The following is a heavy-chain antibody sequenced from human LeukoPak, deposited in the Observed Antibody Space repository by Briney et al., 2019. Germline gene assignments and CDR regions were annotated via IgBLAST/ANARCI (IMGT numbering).Heavy chain of an antibody. CDR2: IMRDGSEK. CDR3: ARDPSRGYSYGYADY. V-gene: IGHV3-7*01. Sequence: VGSLRLSCAASGLSFSTYWMNWVRQPPGKGLEWVANIMRDGSEKYYVDSVKGRFTISRDNAKNSLYLQMNSLRAEDTAVYYCARDPSRGYSYGYADYWGQGSLVTVSS. J-gene: IGHJ4*02. D-gene: IGHD5-18*01. CDR1: GLSFSTYW.